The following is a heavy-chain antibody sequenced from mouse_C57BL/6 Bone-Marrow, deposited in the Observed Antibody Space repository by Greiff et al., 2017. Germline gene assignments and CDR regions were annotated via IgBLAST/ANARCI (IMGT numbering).Heavy chain of an antibody. D-gene: IGHD1-1*01. CDR2: IYPGSGST. CDR3: ARRGYGRRYFDV. V-gene: IGHV1-55*01. CDR1: GYTFTSYW. J-gene: IGHJ1*03. Sequence: QVQLQQSGAELVKPGASVKMSCKASGYTFTSYWITWVKQRPGQGLEWIGDIYPGSGSTNYNEKFKSKATLTVDTSSSTAYMQLSSLTSEDSAVYYCARRGYGRRYFDVWGTGTTVTVSS.